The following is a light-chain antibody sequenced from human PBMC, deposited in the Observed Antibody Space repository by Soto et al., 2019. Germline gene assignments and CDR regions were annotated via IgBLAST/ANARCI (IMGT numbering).Light chain of an antibody. CDR3: QQYGSSPWT. V-gene: IGKV3-20*01. Sequence: EIVLTQSPGTLSLSPGERATLSCRASQSVSSSYLAWYQQKPGQAPRLLIYGASSGATGIPDRFSGSGSGTDFTLAISRLEPEDLAVYYCQQYGSSPWTFGQGTRLEIK. CDR2: GAS. CDR1: QSVSSSY. J-gene: IGKJ2*02.